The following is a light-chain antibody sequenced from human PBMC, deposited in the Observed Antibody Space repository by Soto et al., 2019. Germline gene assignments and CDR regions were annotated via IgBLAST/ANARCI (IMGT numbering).Light chain of an antibody. CDR2: GAS. V-gene: IGKV3-20*01. CDR3: QQYVSSPYT. J-gene: IGKJ2*01. CDR1: QSVSSSY. Sequence: EIVLTQSPGTLSLSPGERATLSCRASQSVSSSYLAWYQQKPGQAPRLLIYGASSRATGIPDRFSGSGSGTDFTLTISRLEPEDSAVYYCQQYVSSPYTFGQGTKLEIK.